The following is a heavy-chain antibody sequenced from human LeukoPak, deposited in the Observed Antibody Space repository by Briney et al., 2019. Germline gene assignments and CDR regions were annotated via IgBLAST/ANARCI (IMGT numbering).Heavy chain of an antibody. J-gene: IGHJ4*02. Sequence: ASVKVSCKASGYTFTGYYIHWVRQAPGQGLEWMGWINPNSGGTNYAQKFQGRVTMTRDTSINTAYMELSSLRSDDTAVFYCARGRVGDYPRFVDSWGQGTLVTVSS. D-gene: IGHD4-17*01. CDR3: ARGRVGDYPRFVDS. CDR2: INPNSGGT. V-gene: IGHV1-2*02. CDR1: GYTFTGYY.